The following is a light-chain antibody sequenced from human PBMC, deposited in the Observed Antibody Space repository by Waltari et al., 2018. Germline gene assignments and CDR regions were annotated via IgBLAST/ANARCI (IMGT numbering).Light chain of an antibody. CDR2: YDN. V-gene: IGLV3-21*01. CDR1: NIESQS. Sequence: SYVLTQPPSVSVAPGETARITCGGNNIESQSMHWYRQRPGQAPVVVISYDNDRAAGIPERFSGSNSGNTATLTISRVEAGDEADYYCQVWDANTDPGVFGTGTEVTVL. CDR3: QVWDANTDPGV. J-gene: IGLJ1*01.